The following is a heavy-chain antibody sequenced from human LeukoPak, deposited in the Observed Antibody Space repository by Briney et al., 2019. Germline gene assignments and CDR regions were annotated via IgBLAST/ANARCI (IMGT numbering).Heavy chain of an antibody. V-gene: IGHV1-18*01. CDR3: ARRRSGSYWDAFDI. Sequence: ASVKVSCKASGYTFTSSGISWMRQAPGQGLEWMGWISAYNGNTNYAQKLQGRVTMTTGTSTTTAYMELRSLRSDDTAVYYCARRRSGSYWDAFDIWGQGTMVTVSS. CDR1: GYTFTSSG. CDR2: ISAYNGNT. D-gene: IGHD1-26*01. J-gene: IGHJ3*02.